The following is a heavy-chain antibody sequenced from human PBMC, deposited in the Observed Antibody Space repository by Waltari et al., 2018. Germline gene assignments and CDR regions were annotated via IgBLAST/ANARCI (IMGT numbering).Heavy chain of an antibody. Sequence: QAQLQPWGAGLLKPSEPLSLACALYGGSFRGSYWSWIRQPPGKGLELIGEINHSGSTNYNPSLKSRVTISVDTSKNQFSLKLSSVTAADTAVYYCASSSRDGYNEDYWGQGTLVTVSS. J-gene: IGHJ4*02. V-gene: IGHV4-34*01. CDR1: GGSFRGSY. CDR3: ASSSRDGYNEDY. D-gene: IGHD5-12*01. CDR2: INHSGST.